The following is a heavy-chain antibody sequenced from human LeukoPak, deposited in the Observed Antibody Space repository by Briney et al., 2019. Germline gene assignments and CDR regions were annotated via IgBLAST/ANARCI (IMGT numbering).Heavy chain of an antibody. CDR1: GGSFSGYY. D-gene: IGHD2-2*01. CDR2: INHSGST. V-gene: IGHV4-34*01. CDR3: VSRYCSSTSCYRKRAFDY. Sequence: SETLSLTCAVYGGSFSGYYWSWIRQPPGKGLEWIGEINHSGSTNYNPSLKSRVTISVDTSKNQFSLKLSSVTAADTAVYYCVSRYCSSTSCYRKRAFDYWGQGTLVTVSS. J-gene: IGHJ4*02.